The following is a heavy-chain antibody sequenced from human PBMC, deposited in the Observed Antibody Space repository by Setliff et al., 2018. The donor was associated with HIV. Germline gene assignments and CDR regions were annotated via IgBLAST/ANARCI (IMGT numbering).Heavy chain of an antibody. J-gene: IGHJ4*02. CDR1: GGSIRSSSYY. CDR3: ARHVATFLGTQFYYPDY. V-gene: IGHV4-39*01. CDR2: IYYTGST. D-gene: IGHD2-21*01. Sequence: SETLSLTCTVSGGSIRSSSYYWGWIRHPPGRGLDWIGSIYYTGSTYYNLSLKSRVTISVDTSKNEFSLELSSVTAADTAVYYCARHVATFLGTQFYYPDYWGQGTLVTVSS.